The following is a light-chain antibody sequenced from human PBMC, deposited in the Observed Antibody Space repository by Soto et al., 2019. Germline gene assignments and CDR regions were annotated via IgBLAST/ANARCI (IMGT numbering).Light chain of an antibody. CDR1: QSISSW. CDR2: DAS. V-gene: IGKV1-5*01. Sequence: DIQMTQSPSTLSASVGDRVTITCRASQSISSWLAWYQQKPGKAPKLLIYDASSLESGVPSRFSGSGSGTEFTLAISSLQPEDFATYYCQQYKSYCTFGQGTKLEIK. CDR3: QQYKSYCT. J-gene: IGKJ2*02.